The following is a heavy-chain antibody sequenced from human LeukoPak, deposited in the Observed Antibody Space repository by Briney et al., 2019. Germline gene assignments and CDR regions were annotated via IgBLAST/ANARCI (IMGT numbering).Heavy chain of an antibody. CDR3: ARGDDYGDYFDY. J-gene: IGHJ4*02. D-gene: IGHD4-17*01. CDR2: INHSEST. CDR1: GGSFSGYY. V-gene: IGHV4-34*01. Sequence: SETLSLTCAVYGGSFSGYYWSWIRQPPGKGLEWIGEINHSESTNYNPSLKSRVTISVDTSKNQFSLKLSSETAADTAVYYCARGDDYGDYFDYWGQGTLVTVSS.